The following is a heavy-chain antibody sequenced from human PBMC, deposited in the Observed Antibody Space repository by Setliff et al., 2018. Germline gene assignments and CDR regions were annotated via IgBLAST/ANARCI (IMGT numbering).Heavy chain of an antibody. CDR2: IYYSGST. V-gene: IGHV4-39*07. J-gene: IGHJ5*01. CDR1: GGSISSSSYY. Sequence: PSETLSLTCTVSGGSISSSSYYWGWIRQPPGKGLEWIGSIYYSGSTYYNPSLKSRVTMSVDTSKNQFSLKLNSLTAADTAVYYCARIKWFGETDCFDSWGQGTLVTVSS. CDR3: ARIKWFGETDCFDS. D-gene: IGHD3-10*01.